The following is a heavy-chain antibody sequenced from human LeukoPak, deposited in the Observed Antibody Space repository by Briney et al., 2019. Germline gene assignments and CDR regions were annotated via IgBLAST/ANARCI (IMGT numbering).Heavy chain of an antibody. D-gene: IGHD4-17*01. CDR3: AKRPTVTYGMDV. CDR2: IIPIFGTA. Sequence: SVKVSCKASGGTFSSYAISWVRQAPGQGLEWMGGIIPIFGTANYAQKFQGRVTITADESTSTAYMELSSLRSEDTAVYHCAKRPTVTYGMDVWGQGTTVTVSS. V-gene: IGHV1-69*13. J-gene: IGHJ6*02. CDR1: GGTFSSYA.